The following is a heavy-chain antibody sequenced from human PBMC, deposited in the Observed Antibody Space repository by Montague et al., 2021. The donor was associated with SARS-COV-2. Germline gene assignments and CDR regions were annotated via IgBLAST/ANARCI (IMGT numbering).Heavy chain of an antibody. Sequence: SETLSLTCAVSGVSLSGAFWSWVRKPQGKRMEWNGETNHNGGTNYNPTLRRRVTISVDTSTNPFSLNLKSVSAADTAVYFRARLFGNNGYNRFDPWGQGTLVTVSS. V-gene: IGHV4-34*01. D-gene: IGHD5-24*01. CDR3: ARLFGNNGYNRFDP. CDR2: TNHNGGT. J-gene: IGHJ5*02. CDR1: GVSLSGAF.